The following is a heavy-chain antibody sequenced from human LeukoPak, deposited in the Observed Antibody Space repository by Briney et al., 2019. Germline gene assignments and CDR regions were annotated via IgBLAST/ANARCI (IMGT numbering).Heavy chain of an antibody. V-gene: IGHV3-23*01. CDR2: ISGSGGST. CDR1: GFTFSSYA. J-gene: IGHJ4*02. CDR3: ENEEPLYDYVWGSYLDY. Sequence: GGSLRLSCAASGFTFSSYAMSWVRQAPGKGLEWVSAISGSGGSTYYADSVKGRFTISRDNSKNTLYLQMNSLRAEDTAVYYCENEEPLYDYVWGSYLDYWGQGTLVTVSS. D-gene: IGHD3-16*01.